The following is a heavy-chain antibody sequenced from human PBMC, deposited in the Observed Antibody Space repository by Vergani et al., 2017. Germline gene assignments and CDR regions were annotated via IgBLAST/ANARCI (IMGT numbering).Heavy chain of an antibody. V-gene: IGHV4-38-2*01. CDR3: ASSRYSYEYYFDY. D-gene: IGHD5-18*01. J-gene: IGHJ4*02. CDR1: GYSISSGYY. CDR2: IYHSGST. Sequence: QVQLQESGPGLLKPSETLSLTCAVSGYSISSGYYWGWIRQPPGKGLEWIGSIYHSGSTYYNPSLKSRVTISVDTSKNQFSLKLSSVTAADTAVYYCASSRYSYEYYFDYGGRGTLVTVSS.